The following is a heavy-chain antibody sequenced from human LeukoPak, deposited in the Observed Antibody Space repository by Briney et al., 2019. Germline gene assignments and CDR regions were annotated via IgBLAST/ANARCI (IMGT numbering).Heavy chain of an antibody. CDR2: MSYDGSNR. J-gene: IGHJ4*02. CDR3: ARVGGNQLACPDY. CDR1: GFTFSKYA. Sequence: GGSLRLSCATSGFTFSKYAMHWVRQAPGKGLEWVAVMSYDGSNRYYADSVKGRFTISRDNSKDTLYLQMSSLSAEDTAVYYCARVGGNQLACPDYWGQGTLVTVSS. V-gene: IGHV3-30-3*01. D-gene: IGHD2-2*01.